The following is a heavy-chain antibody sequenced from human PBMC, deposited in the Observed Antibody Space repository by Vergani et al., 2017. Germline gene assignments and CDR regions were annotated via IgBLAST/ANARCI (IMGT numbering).Heavy chain of an antibody. V-gene: IGHV3-23*01. Sequence: EVQLLESGGGSAQPGGSLRLSCAASGFSFTTYAMSWVRQAPGTGLEWVSTINTNGDYTRYGDSVKGRFTISRDNSKSTLYLQMNSLRAEDTAIYYCARVSRIQLWLWDYWGQGTLVTVSS. D-gene: IGHD5-18*01. CDR2: INTNGDYT. CDR3: ARVSRIQLWLWDY. CDR1: GFSFTTYA. J-gene: IGHJ4*02.